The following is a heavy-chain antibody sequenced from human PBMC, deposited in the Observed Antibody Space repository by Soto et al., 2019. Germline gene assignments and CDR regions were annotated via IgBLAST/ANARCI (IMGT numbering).Heavy chain of an antibody. CDR3: ARQQLLPFYYSLDV. V-gene: IGHV4-59*01. CDR1: DGSISGYY. Sequence: PSETLSLTCTVSDGSISGYYWSWIRQAPGKGLEYIGYIYYRGSTNYNPSLKSRVTMSVDTSRNQFSLKVNSVTAADTAVYYCARQQLLPFYYSLDVWGQGTTVTVSS. D-gene: IGHD6-13*01. J-gene: IGHJ6*02. CDR2: IYYRGST.